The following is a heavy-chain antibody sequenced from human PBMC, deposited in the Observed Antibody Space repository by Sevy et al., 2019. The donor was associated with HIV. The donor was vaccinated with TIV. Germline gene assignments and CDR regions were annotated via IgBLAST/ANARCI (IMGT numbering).Heavy chain of an antibody. CDR3: ARDGHLLTYYYYHGMDV. Sequence: GGSLRLSCAASGFTFSDYYMSWIRQAPGKGLEWVSYISSSGSTIYYADSVKGRFTISRDNAKNSLYLQMNSLRAEDTAVYYCARDGHLLTYYYYHGMDVWGQGTTVTVSS. V-gene: IGHV3-11*01. J-gene: IGHJ6*02. CDR2: ISSSGSTI. D-gene: IGHD3-9*01. CDR1: GFTFSDYY.